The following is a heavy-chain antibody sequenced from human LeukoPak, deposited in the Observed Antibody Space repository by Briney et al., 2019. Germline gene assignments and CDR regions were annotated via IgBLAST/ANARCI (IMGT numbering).Heavy chain of an antibody. D-gene: IGHD1-7*01. J-gene: IGHJ6*03. CDR1: GFTFSSYA. Sequence: GGSMRLSCAASGFTFSSYAMSWVRQAPGKGLEWVSAISASGGSTYYADSVKGRFTISRDNSKNTLYLQMNSLRAEDTAVYYCARGSTGTTVSYYYYMDVWGKGTTVTVSS. V-gene: IGHV3-23*01. CDR2: ISASGGST. CDR3: ARGSTGTTVSYYYYMDV.